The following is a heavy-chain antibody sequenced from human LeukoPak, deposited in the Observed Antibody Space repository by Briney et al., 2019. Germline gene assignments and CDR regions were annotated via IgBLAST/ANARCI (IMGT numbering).Heavy chain of an antibody. CDR2: ISGSGGST. J-gene: IGHJ4*02. D-gene: IGHD2-2*01. Sequence: GGSLRLSCAASGFTFSSYAMSWVRQAPGKGPEWVSAISGSGGSTYYADSVKGRFTISRDNSKNTLYLQMNNLRAEDTALYYCAKDSRAYCTSTSCFDFDFWGQGILVTVSS. CDR3: AKDSRAYCTSTSCFDFDF. V-gene: IGHV3-23*01. CDR1: GFTFSSYA.